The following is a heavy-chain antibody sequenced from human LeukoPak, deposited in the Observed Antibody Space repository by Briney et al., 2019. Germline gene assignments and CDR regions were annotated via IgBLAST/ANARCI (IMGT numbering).Heavy chain of an antibody. Sequence: PGGSLRLSCAASGFTFSSYGMHWVRQAPGKGLEWVAVIWYDGSNKYYADSVKGRFTISRGNAKNSLYLQMNSLRAEDTAVYYCARAAPNYGGNSWFDYWGQGTLVTVSS. J-gene: IGHJ4*02. CDR1: GFTFSSYG. D-gene: IGHD4-23*01. CDR3: ARAAPNYGGNSWFDY. V-gene: IGHV3-33*01. CDR2: IWYDGSNK.